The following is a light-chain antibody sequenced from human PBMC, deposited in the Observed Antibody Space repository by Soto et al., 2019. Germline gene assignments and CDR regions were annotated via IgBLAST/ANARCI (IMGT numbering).Light chain of an antibody. CDR2: DAS. J-gene: IGKJ5*01. Sequence: IQMTPTPSSLSASVVARVTISCQASQGIGNSLNWYQQKPGKAPKLLIYDASNLETGVPSRFSGSGSGTDFTFTISSLQPEDIATYYCQHCDSLPLTFGQGTRLEIK. V-gene: IGKV1-33*01. CDR3: QHCDSLPLT. CDR1: QGIGNS.